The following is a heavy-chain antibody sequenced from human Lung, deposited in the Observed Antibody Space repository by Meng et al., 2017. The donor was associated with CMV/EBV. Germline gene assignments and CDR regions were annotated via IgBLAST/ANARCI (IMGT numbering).Heavy chain of an antibody. CDR3: ARLTGTVYVHWFDS. Sequence: SXTXSLXCAVYGGSFSGSYWHWIRQPPGMSLEWIGEIDDTGRTKYSPSLNSRVTMLLDTSKKQFSLKLSSVTAADTAVYSCARLTGTVYVHWFDSWGQGTXVTVSS. CDR1: GGSFSGSY. CDR2: IDDTGRT. V-gene: IGHV4-34*01. D-gene: IGHD1-7*01. J-gene: IGHJ5*01.